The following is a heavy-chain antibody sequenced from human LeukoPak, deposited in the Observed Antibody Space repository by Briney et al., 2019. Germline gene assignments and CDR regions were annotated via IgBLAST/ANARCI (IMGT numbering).Heavy chain of an antibody. J-gene: IGHJ6*02. D-gene: IGHD4-17*01. CDR1: GFTVSSNC. CDR2: IYSGGST. CDR3: ARARNPDYGDYRGMDV. V-gene: IGHV3-66*01. Sequence: GGSLRLSCAASGFTVSSNCMSWVRQAPGKGLEWVSVIYSGGSTYYADSVKGRFTISRDNSKNTLYLQMNSLRAEDTAVYYCARARNPDYGDYRGMDVWGQGTTVTVSS.